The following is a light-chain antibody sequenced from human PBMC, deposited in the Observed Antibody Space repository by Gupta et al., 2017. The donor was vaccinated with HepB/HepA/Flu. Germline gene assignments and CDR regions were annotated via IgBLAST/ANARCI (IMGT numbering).Light chain of an antibody. J-gene: IGKJ1*01. V-gene: IGKV3-20*01. CDR3: HQYGSSSWT. Sequence: ERATLSCRTSQTVSSTYVAWYQQKPGQAPRLLIYAASNRATGIPDRFSGSGSGTDFTLTISRLEPEDSAVYYCHQYGSSSWTFGQGTEVEIK. CDR2: AAS. CDR1: QTVSSTY.